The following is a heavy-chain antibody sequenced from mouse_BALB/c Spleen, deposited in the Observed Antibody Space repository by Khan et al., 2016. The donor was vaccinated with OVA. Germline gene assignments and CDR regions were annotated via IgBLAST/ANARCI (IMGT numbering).Heavy chain of an antibody. J-gene: IGHJ3*01. CDR3: TRVGYLCAY. D-gene: IGHD2-2*01. CDR1: GYTFTSYW. CDR2: IYPGNSDT. V-gene: IGHV1-5*01. Sequence: IQLVQSGTVLARPGTSVKMSCKASGYTFTSYWMHWVKQRPGQGLEWIGAIYPGNSDTSYNQKFKGKAKLTAVTPTSTAYMELSSLTNEDSAVYYCTRVGYLCAYWGQGTLVTVSA.